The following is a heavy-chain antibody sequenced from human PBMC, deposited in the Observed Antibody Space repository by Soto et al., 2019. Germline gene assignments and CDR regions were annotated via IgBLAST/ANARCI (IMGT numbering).Heavy chain of an antibody. D-gene: IGHD6-13*01. CDR1: GFTFSSYG. Sequence: QVQLVESGGGVVQPGRSLRLSCAASGFTFSSYGMHWVRQAPGKGLEWVAVIWYDGSNKYYADSVKGRFTISRDNXKXTLYLQMNSLRAEDTAVYYCARDGSSNHYYYYGMDVWGQGTTVTVSS. V-gene: IGHV3-33*01. CDR2: IWYDGSNK. J-gene: IGHJ6*02. CDR3: ARDGSSNHYYYYGMDV.